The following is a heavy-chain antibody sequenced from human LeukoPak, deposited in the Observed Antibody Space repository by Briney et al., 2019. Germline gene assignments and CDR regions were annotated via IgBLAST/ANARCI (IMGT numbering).Heavy chain of an antibody. CDR3: SRDQYDSGVGGD. CDR1: GFTFSSHW. J-gene: IGHJ4*02. CDR2: INSDGSST. V-gene: IGHV3-74*01. D-gene: IGHD3-22*01. Sequence: PGGSLRLSCAASGFTFSSHWMHWVRQAPGKGLVWVSRINSDGSSTSYADSVKGRFTISRDNAKNTLYLQMNSLRAGDTDVYYCSRDQYDSGVGGDWGQGTLVTVSS.